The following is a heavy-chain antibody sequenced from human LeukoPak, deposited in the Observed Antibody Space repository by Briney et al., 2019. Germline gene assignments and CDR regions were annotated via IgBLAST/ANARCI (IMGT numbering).Heavy chain of an antibody. J-gene: IGHJ6*04. D-gene: IGHD3-10*02. CDR2: ISSSGSTI. CDR3: AELGITMIGGV. CDR1: GFTVSSNY. V-gene: IGHV3-11*04. Sequence: GGSLRLSCAASGFTVSSNYINWVRQAPGKGLEWVSYISSSGSTIYYADSVKGRFTISRDNAKNSLYLQMNSLRAEDTAVYYCAELGITMIGGVWGKGTTVTISS.